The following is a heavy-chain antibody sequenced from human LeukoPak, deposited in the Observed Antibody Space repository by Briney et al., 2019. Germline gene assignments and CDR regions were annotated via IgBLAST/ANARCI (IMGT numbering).Heavy chain of an antibody. CDR2: IKEDGSEK. CDR1: GITFSRSW. CDR3: AKDLGSSSWYDFGY. D-gene: IGHD6-13*01. J-gene: IGHJ4*02. V-gene: IGHV3-7*05. Sequence: GGSLRLSCAASGITFSRSWMSWVRQAPGKGLEWVAFIKEDGSEKYYVDSVKGRFTISRDNAENSLYLQMNSLRAEDTAVYYCAKDLGSSSWYDFGYWGQGTLVTVSS.